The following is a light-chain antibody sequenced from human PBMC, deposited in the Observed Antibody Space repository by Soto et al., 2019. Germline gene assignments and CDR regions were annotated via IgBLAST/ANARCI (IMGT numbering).Light chain of an antibody. J-gene: IGLJ1*01. V-gene: IGLV2-14*01. CDR2: DVS. CDR3: CSYAGSSTSLYV. CDR1: SSDVGGYNY. Sequence: QSALTQPASVSGSPGQSITISCTGTSSDVGGYNYVSWYQQHPGKAPKLMIYDVSNRPSGVSNRFSGSKSGNTASLTISGLQAEDEADYYCCSYAGSSTSLYVFGTGTKLTVL.